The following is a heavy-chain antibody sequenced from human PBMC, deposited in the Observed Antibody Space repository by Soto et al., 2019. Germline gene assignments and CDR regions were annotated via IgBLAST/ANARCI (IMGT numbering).Heavy chain of an antibody. J-gene: IGHJ4*02. V-gene: IGHV2-5*02. CDR3: AHRPHILRWFGEYAFDY. CDR1: GFSLTTSGVG. Sequence: QITLKESSPTPVKPTQTLTLTCTFSGFSLTTSGVGVGWIRQPPGKALEWLALIYWDDDKRYNPSLKSRLTITKDTSKNQVVLTITNMDPVDTATYYCAHRPHILRWFGEYAFDYWGQGTLVTVSS. D-gene: IGHD3-10*01. CDR2: IYWDDDK.